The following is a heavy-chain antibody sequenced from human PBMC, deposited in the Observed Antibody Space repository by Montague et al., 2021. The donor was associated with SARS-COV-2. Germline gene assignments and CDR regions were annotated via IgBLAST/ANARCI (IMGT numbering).Heavy chain of an antibody. J-gene: IGHJ4*02. CDR1: GGFISSYY. CDR3: ARVFPRWLQFDPYFDY. CDR2: INNSGST. Sequence: SETLSLTCTVSGGFISSYYGSWIRKPQGKGLEWMGIINNSGSTNTNPSPKIRVTISVDTSKNQFSLKLSSVTAADTAVYYCARVFPRWLQFDPYFDYWGQGTLVTVSS. D-gene: IGHD5-24*01. V-gene: IGHV4-59*01.